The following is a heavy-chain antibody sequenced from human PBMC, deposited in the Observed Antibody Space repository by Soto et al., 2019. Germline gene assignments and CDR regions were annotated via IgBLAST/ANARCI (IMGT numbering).Heavy chain of an antibody. V-gene: IGHV3-30-3*01. CDR3: ARVAPYYYGSGSYYFDY. Sequence: GGSLRLSCAASGFTFSSYAMHWVRQAPGKGLEWVAVISYDGSNKYYADSVKGRFTISRDNAKNSLYLQMNSLGAEDTSVYYCARVAPYYYGSGSYYFDYWGQGTLVTVSS. D-gene: IGHD3-10*01. CDR1: GFTFSSYA. J-gene: IGHJ4*02. CDR2: ISYDGSNK.